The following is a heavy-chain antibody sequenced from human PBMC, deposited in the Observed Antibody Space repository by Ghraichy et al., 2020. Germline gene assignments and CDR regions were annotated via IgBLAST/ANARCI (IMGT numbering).Heavy chain of an antibody. Sequence: SETLSLTCTVSGGSISSSSYYWGWIRQPPGKGLEWIGSIYYSGSTYYNPSLKSRVTISVDTSKNQFSLKLSSVTAADTAVYYCARHVGERFLEWLFQLYYFDYWGQGTLVTVSS. CDR1: GGSISSSSYY. CDR2: IYYSGST. D-gene: IGHD3-3*01. V-gene: IGHV4-39*01. CDR3: ARHVGERFLEWLFQLYYFDY. J-gene: IGHJ4*02.